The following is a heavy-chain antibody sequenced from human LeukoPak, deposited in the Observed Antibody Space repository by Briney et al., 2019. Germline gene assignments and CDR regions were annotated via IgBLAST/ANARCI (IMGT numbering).Heavy chain of an antibody. Sequence: GGSLRLSCAASGFTFSSYWMHWVRQAPGKGLVWVSRINSDGSTTSCADSVMGRFTISRDNAKNTLYLQMNSLRAEDTAVYYCARVIYSGWEGELSDWGQGTLVTVSS. CDR1: GFTFSSYW. D-gene: IGHD6-19*01. CDR2: INSDGSTT. V-gene: IGHV3-74*01. J-gene: IGHJ4*02. CDR3: ARVIYSGWEGELSD.